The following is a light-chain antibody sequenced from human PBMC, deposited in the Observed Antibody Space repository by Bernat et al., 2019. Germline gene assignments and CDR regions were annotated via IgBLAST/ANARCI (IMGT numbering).Light chain of an antibody. J-gene: IGKJ1*01. CDR2: ATS. CDR1: QGVSSY. CDR3: QQYYSNPQT. V-gene: IGKV1-8*01. Sequence: AIRMTQSPSSFSASTGDRVTITCRASQGVSSYLAWYQQKPGKAPKLLIYATSTLQSGVPSRFSGSGSGTDFTLTISCLQSEDFETYYCQQYYSNPQTFGQGTRVEIK.